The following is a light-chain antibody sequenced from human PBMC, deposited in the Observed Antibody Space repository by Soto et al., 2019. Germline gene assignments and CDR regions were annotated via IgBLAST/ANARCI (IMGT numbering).Light chain of an antibody. CDR3: KSYAGSNTYV. V-gene: IGLV2-8*01. CDR2: EVV. J-gene: IGLJ1*01. CDR1: KNDIGVYDF. Sequence: QSALTQPPSASWSPGQSVTISCTGTKNDIGVYDFVSWYQHHPGKAPRLIIYEVVQRPSGVPDRFSGSKSGNAASLTVSGLQAADEADYFCKSYAGSNTYVFGSGTNVTVL.